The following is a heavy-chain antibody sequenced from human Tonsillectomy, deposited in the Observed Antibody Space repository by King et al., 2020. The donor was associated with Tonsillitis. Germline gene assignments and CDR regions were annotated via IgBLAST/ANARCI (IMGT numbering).Heavy chain of an antibody. Sequence: VQLVQSGAEVKKPGASVKVSCKASGYTFTSYYMHWVRQAPGQGLEWMGIINPSGGSTSYAQKFQGRVTMTRDTSTSTVYMELSSLRSEDTAVYYCARDAIGYCSSTSCQWFAESNNHETTFDYWGQGTLVTVSS. D-gene: IGHD2-2*01. CDR2: INPSGGST. V-gene: IGHV1-46*01. CDR3: ARDAIGYCSSTSCQWFAESNNHETTFDY. CDR1: GYTFTSYY. J-gene: IGHJ4*02.